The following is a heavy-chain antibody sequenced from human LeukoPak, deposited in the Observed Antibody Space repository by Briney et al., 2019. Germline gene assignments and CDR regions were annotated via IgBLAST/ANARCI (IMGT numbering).Heavy chain of an antibody. J-gene: IGHJ4*02. D-gene: IGHD3-22*01. Sequence: GGSLRLSCAASGFTFSNYAMSWARQAPGKGLEWVSAISGSGGSTYYADSVKGRFTISRDNSKNTLYLQMNSLRAEDTAVYYCAREAPKYYDSSGYYLGGGYYFDYWGQGTLVTVSS. CDR1: GFTFSNYA. V-gene: IGHV3-23*01. CDR3: AREAPKYYDSSGYYLGGGYYFDY. CDR2: ISGSGGST.